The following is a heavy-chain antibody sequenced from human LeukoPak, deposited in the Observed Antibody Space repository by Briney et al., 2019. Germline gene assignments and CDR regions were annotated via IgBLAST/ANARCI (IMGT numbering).Heavy chain of an antibody. D-gene: IGHD3-10*01. Sequence: ASVKVSCKASGYTFSNYYMHWVRQAPGQGLEWMGTINPSGGSTSYAQKFQGRVTMTRDTSTSTVYMELSSLRSEDTAVYYCARDPVGFDNWFDPWGQGTLVTVSS. CDR1: GYTFSNYY. J-gene: IGHJ5*02. CDR2: INPSGGST. CDR3: ARDPVGFDNWFDP. V-gene: IGHV1-46*01.